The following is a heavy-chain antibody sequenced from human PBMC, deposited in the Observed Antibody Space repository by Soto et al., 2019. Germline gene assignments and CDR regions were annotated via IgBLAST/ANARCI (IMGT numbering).Heavy chain of an antibody. D-gene: IGHD2-15*01. Sequence: SETLSLTCTVSGGAVSSGRYYWSWIRQPPGKGLEWIGYIYYSGLTNYSPSLKSRVAISIDTSKNQFSLILSSVTAADTAVYYCVRTPTSPRRFDSWGQGTLVTVSS. CDR2: IYYSGLT. J-gene: IGHJ5*01. V-gene: IGHV4-61*01. CDR3: VRTPTSPRRFDS. CDR1: GGAVSSGRYY.